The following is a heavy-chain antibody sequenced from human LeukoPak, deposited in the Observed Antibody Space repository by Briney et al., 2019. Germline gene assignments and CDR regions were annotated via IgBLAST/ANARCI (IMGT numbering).Heavy chain of an antibody. V-gene: IGHV1-2*02. CDR3: ARGPSGGAARPLDY. CDR1: GYTFTGYY. CDR2: INPNSGGT. D-gene: IGHD6-6*01. J-gene: IGHJ4*02. Sequence: ASVKVSCKASGYTFTGYYMHWVRQAPGQGLEWMGWINPNSGGTNYAQKFQGRVTMTRDTSTSTAYMELSRLRSDDTAVYYCARGPSGGAARPLDYWGQGTLVTVSS.